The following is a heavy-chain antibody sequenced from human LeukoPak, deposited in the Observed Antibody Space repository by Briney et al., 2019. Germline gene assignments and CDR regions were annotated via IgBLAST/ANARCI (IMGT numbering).Heavy chain of an antibody. CDR2: ISSSSTTI. J-gene: IGHJ4*02. V-gene: IGHV3-48*01. CDR3: ARTDPATSWGSYRLYYFDY. CDR1: GFTFSNYS. D-gene: IGHD3-16*02. Sequence: PGGSPRLSCAASGFTFSNYSMNWVRQAPGKGLEWVSYISSSSTTIYYADSVKGRFTISRDNAKNSLYLQMNSLRAEDTAVYYCARTDPATSWGSYRLYYFDYWGQGTLVTVSS.